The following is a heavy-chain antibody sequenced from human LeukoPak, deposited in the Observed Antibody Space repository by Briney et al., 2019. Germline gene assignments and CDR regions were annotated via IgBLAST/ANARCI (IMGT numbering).Heavy chain of an antibody. CDR2: INHSGST. CDR1: GGSFSGYY. D-gene: IGHD6-13*01. V-gene: IGHV4-34*01. CDR3: ARRLSSSWSEDNWFDP. J-gene: IGHJ5*02. Sequence: PSETLSLTCAVYGGSFSGYYWSWIRQPPGKGLEWIGEINHSGSTYYNPSLKSRVTISLDTSKNQFSLKLSSVTAADTAVYYCARRLSSSWSEDNWFDPWGQGTLVTVSS.